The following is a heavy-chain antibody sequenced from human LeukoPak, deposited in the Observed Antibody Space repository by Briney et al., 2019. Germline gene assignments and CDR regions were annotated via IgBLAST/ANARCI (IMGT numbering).Heavy chain of an antibody. Sequence: SETLSLTCAVYGGSFSGYYWSWIRQPPGKGLEWIGEINHSGSTNYNPSLTSRVTISVDTSKNQFSLKLSSVTAADTAVYYCASFTVVPLFDYGGQGTLATVPS. D-gene: IGHD4-23*01. J-gene: IGHJ4*02. CDR2: INHSGST. CDR3: ASFTVVPLFDY. V-gene: IGHV4-34*01. CDR1: GGSFSGYY.